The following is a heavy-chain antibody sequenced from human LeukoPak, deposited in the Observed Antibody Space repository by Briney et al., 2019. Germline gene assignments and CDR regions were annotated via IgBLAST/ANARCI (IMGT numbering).Heavy chain of an antibody. CDR2: ISNSGDST. J-gene: IGHJ6*02. CDR1: GFTFSSYA. V-gene: IGHV3-23*01. CDR3: ARGLPNYYGMDV. Sequence: PGGSLRLSCAASGFTFSSYAMSWVRQAPGKGLEWVSVISNSGDSTYYADSVKGRFTISRDNAKNTVYLQMNSLRTEGTAVYYCARGLPNYYGMDVWGQGTTVTVSS.